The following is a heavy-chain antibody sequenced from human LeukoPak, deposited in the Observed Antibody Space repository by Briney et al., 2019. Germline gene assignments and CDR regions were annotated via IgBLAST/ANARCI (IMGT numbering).Heavy chain of an antibody. J-gene: IGHJ3*01. CDR3: ARGGVYCSGGSCDDAFDV. V-gene: IGHV1-3*01. Sequence: ASVKVSCKASGYTFTSYAMHWVRQAPGQRLEWMGWINAGNGNTKYSQKFQGRVTITRDTSASTAYMELSSLRSEDTAVYYCARGGVYCSGGSCDDAFDVWGQGTMVTVSS. CDR2: INAGNGNT. CDR1: GYTFTSYA. D-gene: IGHD2-15*01.